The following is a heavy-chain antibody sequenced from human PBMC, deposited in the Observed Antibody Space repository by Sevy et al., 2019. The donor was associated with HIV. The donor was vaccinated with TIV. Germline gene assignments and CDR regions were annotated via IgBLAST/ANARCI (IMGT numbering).Heavy chain of an antibody. Sequence: GGSLRLSCAASGFTFSNYAMDWVRQAPGKGLEWVSAISGSGADRYYADSVKGHFTISRDNSKNMLYLQMNSLRVDDRAVYYCAVSSGWYADDAFGIWGRGTMVTVSS. CDR3: AVSSGWYADDAFGI. D-gene: IGHD6-19*01. J-gene: IGHJ3*02. V-gene: IGHV3-23*01. CDR2: ISGSGADR. CDR1: GFTFSNYA.